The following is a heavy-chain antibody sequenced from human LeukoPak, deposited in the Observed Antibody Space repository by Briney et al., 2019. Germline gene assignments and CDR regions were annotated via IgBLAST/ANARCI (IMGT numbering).Heavy chain of an antibody. CDR3: ARDGDSSGHGPYYYGMDV. J-gene: IGHJ6*02. CDR2: ISAYNGNT. D-gene: IGHD6-19*01. Sequence: ASVKVSCKASGYTFTSYGIGWVRQAPGQGLEWMGWISAYNGNTNYVQKLQGRVTMTTDTSTSTAYMELRSLRSDDTAVYYCARDGDSSGHGPYYYGMDVWGQGTTVTVSS. CDR1: GYTFTSYG. V-gene: IGHV1-18*01.